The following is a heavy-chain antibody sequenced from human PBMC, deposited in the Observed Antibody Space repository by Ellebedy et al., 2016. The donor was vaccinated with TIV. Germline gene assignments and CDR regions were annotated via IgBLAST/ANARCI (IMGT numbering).Heavy chain of an antibody. CDR2: VFYSGST. Sequence: SETLSLTCTVPGGSISSSSYYWGWIRQPPGKGLEWIGSVFYSGSTYYNPSLKSRVTISLDTSKNQFSLRLNSVTAADTAVYFCARDFGSHYFDSWGQGTLVTVSS. CDR1: GGSISSSSYY. J-gene: IGHJ4*02. D-gene: IGHD1-26*01. CDR3: ARDFGSHYFDS. V-gene: IGHV4-39*07.